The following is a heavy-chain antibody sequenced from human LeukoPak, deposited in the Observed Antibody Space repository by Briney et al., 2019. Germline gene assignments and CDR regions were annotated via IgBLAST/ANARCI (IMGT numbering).Heavy chain of an antibody. J-gene: IGHJ4*02. Sequence: SETLSLTCTVSGGSISSGSYYWSWIRQPAGKGLEWIGRIYTSGSTNYNPSLKSRVTISVDTSKNQFSLKLSSVTAADTAVYYCASALRGGYSYGLPGFDYWGQGTLVTVSS. CDR2: IYTSGST. CDR1: GGSISSGSYY. D-gene: IGHD5-18*01. V-gene: IGHV4-61*02. CDR3: ASALRGGYSYGLPGFDY.